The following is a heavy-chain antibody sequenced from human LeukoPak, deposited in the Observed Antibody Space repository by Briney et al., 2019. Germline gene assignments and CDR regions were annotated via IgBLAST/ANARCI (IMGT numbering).Heavy chain of an antibody. D-gene: IGHD4-23*01. Sequence: ASVKVSCKASGYTFTSYYMHWVRQAPGQGLEWMGIINPSGGSTSYAQKFQGRVTMTRDTSTTTVYMELSSLRSEDTAVYYCARERASFGSNSDWHFDLWGRGTLVTASS. CDR3: ARERASFGSNSDWHFDL. J-gene: IGHJ2*01. CDR2: INPSGGST. CDR1: GYTFTSYY. V-gene: IGHV1-46*01.